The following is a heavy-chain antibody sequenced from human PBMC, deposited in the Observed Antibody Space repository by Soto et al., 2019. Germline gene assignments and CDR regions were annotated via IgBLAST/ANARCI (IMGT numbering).Heavy chain of an antibody. CDR3: ARSTVDTALGKYIDY. D-gene: IGHD5-18*01. Sequence: GASVKVSCKASGYTFTSYGISWVRQAPGQGLELMGWISAYNGNTNYAQKLQGRVTMTTDTSTSTAYMELRSLISEDTAVYYCARSTVDTALGKYIDYWGQGTLVTVSS. CDR1: GYTFTSYG. J-gene: IGHJ4*02. CDR2: ISAYNGNT. V-gene: IGHV1-18*01.